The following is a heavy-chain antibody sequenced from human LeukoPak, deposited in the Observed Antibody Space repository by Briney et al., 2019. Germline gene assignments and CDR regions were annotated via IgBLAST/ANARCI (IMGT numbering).Heavy chain of an antibody. Sequence: PSETLSLSCIVSGGSIRSSFWSWIRQPPGKELEWIAYMYYSGSTNSNPSLKSRVTVSVDTSKNQFSLKLSSVTAADSAVYYCARHVSVGNLCYFDHWGQGILVTVSS. V-gene: IGHV4-59*08. CDR3: ARHVSVGNLCYFDH. CDR1: GGSIRSSF. CDR2: MYYSGST. J-gene: IGHJ4*02. D-gene: IGHD1-26*01.